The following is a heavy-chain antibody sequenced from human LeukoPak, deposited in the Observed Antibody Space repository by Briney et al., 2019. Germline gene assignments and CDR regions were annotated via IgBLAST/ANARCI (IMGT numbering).Heavy chain of an antibody. J-gene: IGHJ5*02. CDR2: ISAYNGNT. V-gene: IGHV1-18*01. CDR1: GYTFSTYG. D-gene: IGHD3-22*01. Sequence: ASVKVSCKASGYTFSTYGISWVRQAPGQGLEWMGWISAYNGNTNYAQKFQGRVTMTTDTSTSTAYMELRSLRSEDTAVYYCARMSYYDCSGDNWFDPWGQGTLVTVSS. CDR3: ARMSYYDCSGDNWFDP.